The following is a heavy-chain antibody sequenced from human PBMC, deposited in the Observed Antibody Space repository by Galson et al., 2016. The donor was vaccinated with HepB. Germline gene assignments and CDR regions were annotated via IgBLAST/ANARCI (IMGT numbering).Heavy chain of an antibody. CDR3: ARVRCSTFRCQNWFDP. CDR2: TYYRSKWYN. D-gene: IGHD2/OR15-2a*01. CDR1: GDSVSSNSAA. V-gene: IGHV6-1*01. Sequence: CAISGDSVSSNSAAWTWIRQSPLRGLEWLGRTYYRSKWYNDYAVSMKSRISIHPVTSKNQFSLQLNSVTPEDTAVYYCARVRCSTFRCQNWFDPWGQGTLVTVSS. J-gene: IGHJ5*02.